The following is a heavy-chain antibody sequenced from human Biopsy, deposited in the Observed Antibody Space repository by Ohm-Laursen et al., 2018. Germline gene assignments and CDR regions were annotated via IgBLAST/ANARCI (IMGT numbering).Heavy chain of an antibody. CDR3: ARNSGNYKYDAFDI. CDR2: IYPSDSNT. CDR1: GYSFPTYW. D-gene: IGHD1-7*01. J-gene: IGHJ3*02. V-gene: IGHV5-51*01. Sequence: ESLKISCKGSGYSFPTYWIGWVRQMPGKGLEWKGIIYPSDSNTIYSPSFQGQVTISADKSISPAYLQLTSLKASDTAMYYCARNSGNYKYDAFDIWGLGTMVTVSS.